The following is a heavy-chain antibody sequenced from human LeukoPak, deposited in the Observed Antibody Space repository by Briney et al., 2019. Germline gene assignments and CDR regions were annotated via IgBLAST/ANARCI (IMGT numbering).Heavy chain of an antibody. V-gene: IGHV1-2*02. CDR1: GYTFTGYY. Sequence: ASVKVSCKASGYTFTGYYMHWVRQAPGQGLEWMGWINPNSGGTNYAQKFQGRVTMTRDTSISTAYMELSRLRSDDTAVYYCAGGDSAAGPFYYYMDVWGKGTTVTISS. J-gene: IGHJ6*03. CDR2: INPNSGGT. D-gene: IGHD6-13*01. CDR3: AGGDSAAGPFYYYMDV.